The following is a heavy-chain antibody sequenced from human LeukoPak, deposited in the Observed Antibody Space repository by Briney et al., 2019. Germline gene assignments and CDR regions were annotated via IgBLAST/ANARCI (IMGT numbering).Heavy chain of an antibody. CDR1: GYTFTGYY. CDR2: INPNSGGT. D-gene: IGHD6-19*01. CDR3: ARAAAVAGTRNDAFDI. J-gene: IGHJ3*02. V-gene: IGHV1-2*02. Sequence: ASVKVSCKASGYTFTGYYMHWVRQAPGQGLEWMGWINPNSGGTNYAQKFQGGVTMTRDTSISTAYMELSRLRSDDTAVYYCARAAAVAGTRNDAFDIWGQGTMVTVSS.